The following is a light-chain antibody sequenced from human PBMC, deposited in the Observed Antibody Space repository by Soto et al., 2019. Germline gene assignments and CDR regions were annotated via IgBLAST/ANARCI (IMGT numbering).Light chain of an antibody. CDR2: DAS. CDR3: QQRSDWPLT. J-gene: IGKJ4*01. CDR1: QSVNNY. Sequence: DMVLTQSPATLSLSPGGGASLSCRASQSVNNYLDWYQQRPGQAPRLLIFDASNRATGIPARFSGSGSGTDFTLSISSLEPEDFAVYYCQQRSDWPLTFGGGPRWR. V-gene: IGKV3-11*01.